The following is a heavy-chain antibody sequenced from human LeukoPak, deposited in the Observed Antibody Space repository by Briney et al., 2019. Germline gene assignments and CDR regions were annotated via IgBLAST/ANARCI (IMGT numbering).Heavy chain of an antibody. CDR3: ARESSSHYNAIDY. Sequence: GSSVKVSCKASGGTFSSYAISWVRQAPGQGLEWMGGIIPIFGTANYAQMFQGRVTITTDESTSTAYMELSSLRSEDTAVYYCARESSSHYNAIDYWGQGTLVTVSS. J-gene: IGHJ4*02. V-gene: IGHV1-69*05. CDR2: IIPIFGTA. D-gene: IGHD6-13*01. CDR1: GGTFSSYA.